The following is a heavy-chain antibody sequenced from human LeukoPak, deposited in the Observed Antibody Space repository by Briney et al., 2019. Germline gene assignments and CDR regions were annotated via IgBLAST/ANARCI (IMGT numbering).Heavy chain of an antibody. CDR1: GYTFTSYG. J-gene: IGHJ4*02. Sequence: ASVKVSCTASGYTFTSYGISWVRQAPGQGLEWMGWISAYNGNTNYAQKLQGRVTMTTDTSTSTAYMELRSLRSDDTAVYYCARDIRRGSSSPRGGDYWGQGTLVTVSS. CDR3: ARDIRRGSSSPRGGDY. V-gene: IGHV1-18*01. D-gene: IGHD6-6*01. CDR2: ISAYNGNT.